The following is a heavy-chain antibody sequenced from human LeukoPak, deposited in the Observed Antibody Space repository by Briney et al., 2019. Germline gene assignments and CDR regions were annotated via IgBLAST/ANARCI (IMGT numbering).Heavy chain of an antibody. CDR1: GFTFSSYA. D-gene: IGHD1-14*01. CDR2: ISGSGGST. V-gene: IGHV3-23*01. Sequence: PGGSLRLSCAASGFTFSSYAMSWVRQAPGKGLEWVSAISGSGGSTYYADSVKGRFTTSRDNSKTALYLQMDSLRPEDTAIYYCAKDRTGAWTFDFWGQGTLVTVSS. J-gene: IGHJ4*02. CDR3: AKDRTGAWTFDF.